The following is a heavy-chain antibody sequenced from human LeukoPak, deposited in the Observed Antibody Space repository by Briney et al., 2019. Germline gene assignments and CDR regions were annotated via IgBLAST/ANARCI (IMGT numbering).Heavy chain of an antibody. CDR3: ARSHDYSNYVAF. D-gene: IGHD4-11*01. J-gene: IGHJ4*02. CDR1: GYNFTIRW. Sequence: GESLQISCKGSGYNFTIRWIGWVRQMPGKGLEWMGIIYPGDSDTRYNPSFQGQITISADKSISTAYVRWSSLKASDTAMYYCARSHDYSNYVAFWGQGTLVTVSP. V-gene: IGHV5-51*01. CDR2: IYPGDSDT.